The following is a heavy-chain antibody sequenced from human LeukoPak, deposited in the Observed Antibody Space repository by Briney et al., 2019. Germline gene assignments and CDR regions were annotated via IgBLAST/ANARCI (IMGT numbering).Heavy chain of an antibody. CDR2: ISSSAENT. Sequence: GGSLRLSCAASGFTFSNYAMNWVRQAPGRGLEWVSSISSSAENTYYADSVKGRFTISRDNSKNTLFLQMNSLRAEDTAVYYCARDSSDIRSLIAHWGQGTLVTVSS. J-gene: IGHJ1*01. V-gene: IGHV3-23*01. CDR1: GFTFSNYA. CDR3: ARDSSDIRSLIAH. D-gene: IGHD2-15*01.